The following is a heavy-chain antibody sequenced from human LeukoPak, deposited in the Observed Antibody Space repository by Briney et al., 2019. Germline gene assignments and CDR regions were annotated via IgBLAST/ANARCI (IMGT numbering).Heavy chain of an antibody. Sequence: ASVKVSCKASGYTFTGYYMHWVRQAPGQGLEWMGWINPNSGGTNYTQKFQGRVTMTRDTSISTAYMELSRLRSDDTAVYYCARGYSGYGGFDYWGQGTLVTVSS. CDR1: GYTFTGYY. V-gene: IGHV1-2*02. CDR3: ARGYSGYGGFDY. J-gene: IGHJ4*02. CDR2: INPNSGGT. D-gene: IGHD5-12*01.